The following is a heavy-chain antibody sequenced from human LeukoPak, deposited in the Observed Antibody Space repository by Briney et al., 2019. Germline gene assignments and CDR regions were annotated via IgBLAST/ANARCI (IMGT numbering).Heavy chain of an antibody. CDR3: ARDIRGVLWFDP. V-gene: IGHV1-18*04. CDR1: GYTFTGYY. Sequence: ASVKVSCKASGYTFTGYYMHWVRQAPGQGLEWMGWINPNSGNTNYAQKLQGRVTMTTDTSTSTAYMELRSLRSDDTAVYYCARDIRGVLWFDPWGQGTLVTVSS. D-gene: IGHD2-8*01. J-gene: IGHJ5*02. CDR2: INPNSGNT.